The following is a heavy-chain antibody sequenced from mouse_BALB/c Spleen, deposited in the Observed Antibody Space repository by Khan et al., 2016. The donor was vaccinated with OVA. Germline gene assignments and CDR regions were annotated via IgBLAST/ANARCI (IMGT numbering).Heavy chain of an antibody. V-gene: IGHV1S132*01. D-gene: IGHD2-1*01. CDR3: ARGYFGNYEFVY. CDR1: GYTFTSYW. J-gene: IGHJ3*01. Sequence: QVQLKQSGAELVRPGASVKLSCKTSGYTFTSYWIQWVKQRPGQGLGWIGQIFPGTGTTYYNENFKDKATLTVDTSSRTAYMQLSSRTSEDSALYFCARGYFGNYEFVYWGQGTLVTVSP. CDR2: IFPGTGTT.